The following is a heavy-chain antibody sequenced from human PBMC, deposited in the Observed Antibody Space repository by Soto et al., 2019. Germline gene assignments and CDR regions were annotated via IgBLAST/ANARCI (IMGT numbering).Heavy chain of an antibody. V-gene: IGHV3-23*01. J-gene: IGHJ4*02. CDR2: IRASGDTT. Sequence: EVQLLESGGGLVQPGGSLRLSCAASGFTFSTYAMSWVRQAPGKGLEWVSTIRASGDTTYYADSVKGRFTISRENSKNTPYLQMNSLRAEDTAVYYCAKGGYNAWFDYWGQGTLVTVSS. CDR3: AKGGYNAWFDY. D-gene: IGHD1-20*01. CDR1: GFTFSTYA.